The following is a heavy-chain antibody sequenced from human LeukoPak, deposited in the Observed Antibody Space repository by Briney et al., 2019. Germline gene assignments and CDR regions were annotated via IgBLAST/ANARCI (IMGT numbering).Heavy chain of an antibody. CDR1: GYSFTSYW. Sequence: GESLKISCKGSGYSFTSYWIGWVRQMPGKGLEWMGIIYPGDSGTRYSPSFQGQVTISADKSISTAYLQWSSLKASDTAMYYCARKLGIAAAGTGVDYWGQGTLVTVSS. D-gene: IGHD6-13*01. V-gene: IGHV5-51*01. J-gene: IGHJ4*02. CDR3: ARKLGIAAAGTGVDY. CDR2: IYPGDSGT.